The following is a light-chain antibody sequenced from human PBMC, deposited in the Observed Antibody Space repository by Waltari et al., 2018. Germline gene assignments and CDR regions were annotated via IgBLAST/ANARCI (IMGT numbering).Light chain of an antibody. CDR2: NAS. CDR3: QQYGSPPRT. J-gene: IGKJ1*01. CDR1: QAISNNY. V-gene: IGKV3-20*01. Sequence: EIVLTQSPGTLSFSPGERATLSCRASQAISNNYLAWYQQKPGQAPRLLIYNASRRGTGITDKFSGSGSGTDFTLTISRLEPEDFAVYYCQQYGSPPRTFGQGTKVEIK.